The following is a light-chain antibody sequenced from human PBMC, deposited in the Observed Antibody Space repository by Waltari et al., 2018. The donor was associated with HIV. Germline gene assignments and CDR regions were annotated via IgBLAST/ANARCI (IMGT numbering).Light chain of an antibody. CDR3: QQYYTTPRT. CDR2: WAS. V-gene: IGKV4-1*01. CDR1: QSVLYSSNNKNY. Sequence: DFVMTQSPDSLAVSLGERATINCKSSQSVLYSSNNKNYLAWYQQKPGQPPKLLIYWASTRESRVPDRFTGTGSGTDFTLTISSLQAEDVAVYYCQQYYTTPRTFGQGTKVVIK. J-gene: IGKJ1*01.